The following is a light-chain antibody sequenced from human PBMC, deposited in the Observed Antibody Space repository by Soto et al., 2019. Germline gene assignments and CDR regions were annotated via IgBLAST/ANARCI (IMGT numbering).Light chain of an antibody. J-gene: IGKJ2*01. CDR3: HHYGDSPPYS. V-gene: IGKV3D-20*01. CDR1: QSVRSSS. CDR2: GAS. Sequence: EIVLTQSPATLSLSPGERVSLSCGASQSVRSSSIAWYQYKPGLAPRLLVYGASRRATGIPDRFSGSGSGTDFTLTISRLEPEDFAIYYCHHYGDSPPYSFGQGTKVDIK.